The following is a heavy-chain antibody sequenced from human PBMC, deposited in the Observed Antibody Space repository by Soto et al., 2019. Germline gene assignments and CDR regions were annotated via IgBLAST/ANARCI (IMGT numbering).Heavy chain of an antibody. V-gene: IGHV3-23*01. CDR1: GFTFNNYA. Sequence: PGGSLRLSCADSGFTFNNYAMSWVRQAPGRGLEWVSGVSGSGGTTYYADSVKGRFTISRDKSKNTLSLQMNSLRDEDTAIYYWAKSTHTLLLTAFDYWGQGALVTVSS. J-gene: IGHJ4*02. D-gene: IGHD2-21*02. CDR2: VSGSGGTT. CDR3: AKSTHTLLLTAFDY.